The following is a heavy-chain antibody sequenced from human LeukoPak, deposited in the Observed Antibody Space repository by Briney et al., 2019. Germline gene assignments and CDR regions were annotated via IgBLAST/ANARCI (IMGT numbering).Heavy chain of an antibody. Sequence: SLRLSCAVSGFTFDDYAMHWVRQAPGKGLEWVSGISWNSGTIGYADSVKGRFTISRDNAKNSLYLQMNSLRTEDTALYYCAKDKIFGGELDYWGQGTLVTVSS. J-gene: IGHJ4*02. CDR3: AKDKIFGGELDY. CDR2: ISWNSGTI. CDR1: GFTFDDYA. D-gene: IGHD3-10*01. V-gene: IGHV3-9*01.